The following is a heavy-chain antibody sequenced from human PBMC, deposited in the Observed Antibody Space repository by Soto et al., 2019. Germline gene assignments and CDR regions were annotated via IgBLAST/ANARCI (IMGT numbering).Heavy chain of an antibody. J-gene: IGHJ4*02. D-gene: IGHD3-16*01. Sequence: VQLVESGGGLIQPGGSLRLSCAASGFTVSNNHMTWVRQAAGKGLELVSFVHGGGSTSYADSVKGRFAISRDNSKNTVYLQRDSLRAEDTAIYYGAGRLPTAARLDYWGRGTVVTVSS. CDR1: GFTVSNNH. CDR2: VHGGGST. V-gene: IGHV3-53*01. CDR3: AGRLPTAARLDY.